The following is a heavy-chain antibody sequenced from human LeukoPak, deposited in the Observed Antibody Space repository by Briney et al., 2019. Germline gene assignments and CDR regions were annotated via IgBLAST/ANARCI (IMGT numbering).Heavy chain of an antibody. CDR1: GLTFSSYE. CDR3: ATTPGAAEYYYYYYMDV. D-gene: IGHD2-15*01. Sequence: GGSLRLSCAASGLTFSSYEMNWVRQAPGKGLEWVANIKQDGSEKYYVDSVKGRFTISRDNAKNSLYLQMNSLRAEDTAVYYCATTPGAAEYYYYYYMDVWGKGTTVTVSS. CDR2: IKQDGSEK. V-gene: IGHV3-7*01. J-gene: IGHJ6*03.